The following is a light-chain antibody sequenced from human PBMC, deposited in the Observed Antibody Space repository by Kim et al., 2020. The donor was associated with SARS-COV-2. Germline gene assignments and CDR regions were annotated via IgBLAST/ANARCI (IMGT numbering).Light chain of an antibody. Sequence: GDRVTITCRASRSIGGLLAWYQQKPGKAPKLLIYGASTLKSGVPSRFSGSGFETEFTLTTSSLQPDDFATYYCQQYRSYPWTFGQGTKVDIK. CDR1: RSIGGL. V-gene: IGKV1-5*03. J-gene: IGKJ1*01. CDR3: QQYRSYPWT. CDR2: GAS.